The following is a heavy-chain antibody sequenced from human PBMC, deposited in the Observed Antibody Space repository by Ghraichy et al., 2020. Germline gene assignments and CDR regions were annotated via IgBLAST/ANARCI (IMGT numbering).Heavy chain of an antibody. CDR1: GGSISSGGYY. CDR2: IYYSGST. J-gene: IGHJ5*02. CDR3: ARDSQFRTWFGELPGNWFDP. V-gene: IGHV4-31*03. Sequence: SETLSLTCTVSGGSISSGGYYWSWIRQHPGKGLEWIGYIYYSGSTYYNPSLKSRVTISVDTSKNQFSLKLSSVTAADTAVYYCARDSQFRTWFGELPGNWFDPWGQGTLVTVSS. D-gene: IGHD3-10*01.